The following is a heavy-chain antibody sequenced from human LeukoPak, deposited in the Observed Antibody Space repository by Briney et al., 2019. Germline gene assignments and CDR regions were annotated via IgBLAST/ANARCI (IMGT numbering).Heavy chain of an antibody. Sequence: PGGSLRLSCAASGFTFSSYPMHWVRQTPGKGLEWVAVISYDGSNKYYADSVKGRFTISRDNSKNTLYLQMNSLRAEDTAVYYCAKRKLWFGELLSDLDYWGQGTLVTVSS. CDR3: AKRKLWFGELLSDLDY. CDR2: ISYDGSNK. J-gene: IGHJ4*02. D-gene: IGHD3-10*01. CDR1: GFTFSSYP. V-gene: IGHV3-30*18.